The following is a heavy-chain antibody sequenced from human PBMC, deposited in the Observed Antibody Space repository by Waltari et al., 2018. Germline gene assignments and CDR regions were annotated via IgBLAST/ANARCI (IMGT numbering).Heavy chain of an antibody. CDR3: ARHGYYSENKRYFDF. CDR1: GYSFTNFW. V-gene: IGHV5-51*01. D-gene: IGHD3-22*01. CDR2: IYPGDSET. Sequence: EVQLVQSGAEVKKPGESLKISCRASGYSFTNFWIGWVRQVPGKGLELMGVIYPGDSETRYSPSFQGQVTIAADKSISTAHLQWSSLQASDSAMYYCARHGYYSENKRYFDFWGQGALVTVSS. J-gene: IGHJ4*02.